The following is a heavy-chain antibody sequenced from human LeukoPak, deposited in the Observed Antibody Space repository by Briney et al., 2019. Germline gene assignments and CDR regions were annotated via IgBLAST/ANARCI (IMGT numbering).Heavy chain of an antibody. CDR2: INHSGST. CDR1: GGSISSGGYS. Sequence: SETLSLTCAVSGGSISSGGYSWSWIRQPPGKGLEWIGEINHSGSTNYNPSLKSRVTISVDTSKNQFSLKLSSVTAADTAVYYCARGAPGYWGQGTLVTVSS. V-gene: IGHV4-34*01. CDR3: ARGAPGY. J-gene: IGHJ4*02.